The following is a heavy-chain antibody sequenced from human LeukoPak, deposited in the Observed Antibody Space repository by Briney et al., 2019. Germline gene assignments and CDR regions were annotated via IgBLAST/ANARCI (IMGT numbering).Heavy chain of an antibody. V-gene: IGHV3-21*01. D-gene: IGHD2-15*01. CDR3: ARGYRNSDY. CDR2: INSSSSYI. CDR1: GFTFSSYS. J-gene: IGHJ4*02. Sequence: PGGSLRLSCAASGFTFSSYSMNWVRQAPGKGLEWVSFINSSSSYIYYADSVKGRFTISRDNAKNSLYLQMNSLRAEDTAVYYCARGYRNSDYWGQGTLVTVSS.